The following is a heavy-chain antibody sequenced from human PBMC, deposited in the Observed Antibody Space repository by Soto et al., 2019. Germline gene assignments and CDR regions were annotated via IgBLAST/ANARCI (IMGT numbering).Heavy chain of an antibody. Sequence: PGGSLRLSCAASGFTFSSYAMSWVRQAPGKGLEWVSAISGSGGSTYYADSVKGRFTISRDNSKNTLYLQMNSLRAEDTAVYYCAKPVEYDYIWGSYRFFDYWGQGTLVTVSS. J-gene: IGHJ4*02. CDR3: AKPVEYDYIWGSYRFFDY. V-gene: IGHV3-23*01. D-gene: IGHD3-16*02. CDR1: GFTFSSYA. CDR2: ISGSGGST.